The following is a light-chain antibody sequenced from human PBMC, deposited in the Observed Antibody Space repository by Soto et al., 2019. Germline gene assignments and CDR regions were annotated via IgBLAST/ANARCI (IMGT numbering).Light chain of an antibody. CDR3: SSYVKGATLV. CDR1: SSDFGTSNS. J-gene: IGLJ2*01. V-gene: IGLV2-23*02. CDR2: DVC. Sequence: QSALTQPGSVSGSPGQSVTISCTGTSSDFGTSNSVSWYQQHPGNVPKLMIYDVCKRPAGIPVRFFGSKSGNTASLTISGLQPEDEAEYYCSSYVKGATLVFGGGTKLTVL.